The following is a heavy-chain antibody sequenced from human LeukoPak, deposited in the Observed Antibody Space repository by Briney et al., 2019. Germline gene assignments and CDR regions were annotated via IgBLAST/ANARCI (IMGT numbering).Heavy chain of an antibody. CDR1: GGSISRYY. J-gene: IGHJ4*02. V-gene: IGHV4-59*08. CDR2: IYYSGST. D-gene: IGHD6-13*01. CDR3: ARHPHRIAAAGNFDY. Sequence: SETLSLTCTVSGGSISRYYWSWIRQPPGKGLEWTGYIYYSGSTNYNPSLKSRVTISVDTSKNQFSLKLSSVTAADTAVYYCARHPHRIAAAGNFDYWGQGTLVTVSS.